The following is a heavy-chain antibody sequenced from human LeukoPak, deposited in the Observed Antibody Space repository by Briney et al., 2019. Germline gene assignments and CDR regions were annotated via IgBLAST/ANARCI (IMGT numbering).Heavy chain of an antibody. V-gene: IGHV3-23*01. D-gene: IGHD1-26*01. CDR1: GFTFSRYA. CDR2: VIVSEGRT. J-gene: IGHJ4*02. CDR3: PPVGY. Sequence: GGSLRLSCVASGFTFSRYAMSWVRQAPGKGLEWVSNVIVSEGRTYYADSVKGRFTISRDTSKNSLYLQMNSLRAEDTAVYYCPPVGYWGQGTLVTVSS.